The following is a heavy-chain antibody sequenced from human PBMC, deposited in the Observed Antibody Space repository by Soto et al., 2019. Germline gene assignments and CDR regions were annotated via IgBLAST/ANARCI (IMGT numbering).Heavy chain of an antibody. V-gene: IGHV3-33*01. D-gene: IGHD3-16*01. CDR3: GRGGGKYGGNEVAFDI. CDR2: IWYDGSNK. J-gene: IGHJ3*02. CDR1: GFTFSSYG. Sequence: QVQLVESGGGVVQPGRSLRLSCAASGFTFSSYGMHWVRQAPGKGLEWVAVIWYDGSNKYYADSVKGRFTISRDNSKNTLYVKMNSGRAEDGVVFYGGRGGGKYGGNEVAFDIGGKGTRAPVS.